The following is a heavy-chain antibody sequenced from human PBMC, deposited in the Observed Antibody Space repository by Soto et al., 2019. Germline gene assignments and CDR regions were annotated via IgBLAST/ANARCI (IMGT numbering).Heavy chain of an antibody. CDR1: GFTFSSYA. V-gene: IGHV3-23*01. CDR3: AKSQDARGVIYYYGMDV. J-gene: IGHJ6*02. Sequence: GGSLRLSCAASGFTFSSYAMSWVRQAPGKGLEWVSAISGSGGSTYYADSVKGRFTISRDNSKNTLYLQMNSLRAEDTAVYYCAKSQDARGVIYYYGMDVWGQGTTVTVSS. CDR2: ISGSGGST. D-gene: IGHD2-21*01.